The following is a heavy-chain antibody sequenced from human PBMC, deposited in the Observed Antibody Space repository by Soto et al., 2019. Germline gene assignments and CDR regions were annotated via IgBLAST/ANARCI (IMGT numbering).Heavy chain of an antibody. V-gene: IGHV1-46*01. Sequence: QVQLVQSGAEVKKPGASVKVSCKASGYTFTSYFMHWVRQAPGQGLEWMGIINPSGGYPTYLKKFQGRVTMTRDTSTSTVYMELSSLRSEDTAVYYCARAWGEGFDIGGQGTMVTVSS. CDR2: INPSGGYP. J-gene: IGHJ3*02. D-gene: IGHD1-26*01. CDR3: ARAWGEGFDI. CDR1: GYTFTSYF.